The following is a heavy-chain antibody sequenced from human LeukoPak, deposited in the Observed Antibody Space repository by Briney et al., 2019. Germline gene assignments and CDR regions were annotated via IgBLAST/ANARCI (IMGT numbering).Heavy chain of an antibody. CDR3: AREYGSGSMLDY. J-gene: IGHJ4*02. CDR1: GFTFDDYA. Sequence: GRSLRLSCAASGFTFDDYAMHWVRQVPGKGLEWVSSISWNSGRIGYADSVKGRFTISRDNAKNSLYLQMNSLRAGDTALYYCAREYGSGSMLDYWGQGTLVTVSS. CDR2: ISWNSGRI. V-gene: IGHV3-9*01. D-gene: IGHD3-10*01.